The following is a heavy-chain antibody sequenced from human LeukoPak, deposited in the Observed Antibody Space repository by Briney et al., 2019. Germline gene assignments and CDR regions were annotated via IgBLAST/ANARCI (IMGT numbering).Heavy chain of an antibody. CDR3: ARALTKYVDVVATNY. CDR2: VSNSGATT. D-gene: IGHD5-12*01. J-gene: IGHJ4*02. Sequence: GGSLRLSCAASGFTFSSYAMSWVRQPPGRGLEWVSAVSNSGATTYYADSVKGRFTISRDNSKNTLFLQMNSLRAEDTVVYYCARALTKYVDVVATNYWGQGTLVTVSS. CDR1: GFTFSSYA. V-gene: IGHV3-23*01.